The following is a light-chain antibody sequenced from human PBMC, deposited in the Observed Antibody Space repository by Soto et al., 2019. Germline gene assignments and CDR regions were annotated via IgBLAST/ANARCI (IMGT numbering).Light chain of an antibody. V-gene: IGKV3-20*01. CDR1: QSVSSTY. CDR3: QQYGSSRWT. CDR2: AAS. J-gene: IGKJ1*01. Sequence: PGERATLSGRASQSVSSTYLAWYQQKPGQAPRPLISAASSRATGTPDRFSGSGSGTDFTLTISRLEPEDFAVYYCQQYGSSRWTFGQGTKVDIK.